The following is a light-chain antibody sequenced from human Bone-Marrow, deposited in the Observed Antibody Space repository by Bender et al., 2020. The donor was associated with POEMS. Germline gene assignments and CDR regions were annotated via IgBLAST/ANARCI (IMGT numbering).Light chain of an antibody. CDR2: SDY. CDR3: AAWDDSLNGVV. Sequence: QSVLTQSPSVSGTPGQRVTISCSGGTPNIGTNTVNWYQQVPGMPTKLLIHSDYQRPSGVPDRFSGSKSGTSASLAISGLQSEDEADYYCAAWDDSLNGVVFGGGTKLTVL. J-gene: IGLJ2*01. V-gene: IGLV1-44*01. CDR1: TPNIGTNT.